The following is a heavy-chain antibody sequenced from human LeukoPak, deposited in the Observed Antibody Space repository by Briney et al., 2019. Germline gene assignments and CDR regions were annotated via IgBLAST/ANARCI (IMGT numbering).Heavy chain of an antibody. J-gene: IGHJ4*02. Sequence: GGSLSLSCAASGFTFSDYYVSWIRQAPGKGLEWVSYICDSGRTIYYADSVKGRFTISRDNAKNSVYLQMNNLRAEDTAVYYCARDRLGDYDHSGYYDKWGQGTLVTVSS. V-gene: IGHV3-11*01. CDR3: ARDRLGDYDHSGYYDK. CDR1: GFTFSDYY. D-gene: IGHD3-22*01. CDR2: ICDSGRTI.